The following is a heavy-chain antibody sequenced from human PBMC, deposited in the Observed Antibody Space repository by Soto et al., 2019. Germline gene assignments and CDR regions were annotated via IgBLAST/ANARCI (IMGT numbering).Heavy chain of an antibody. V-gene: IGHV3-23*01. Sequence: EVQLLDSGGGLVQPGGALRLSCSASGFIFSSSAMNWVRQAPGKGLEWVSAISGSGGSIYYADSVKGRFTISRDKSKTTLYLEMDSLRAEDTAVYYCAKGGGDSLRYGMDVWGQGTTVTVSS. CDR3: AKGGGDSLRYGMDV. CDR1: GFIFSSSA. CDR2: ISGSGGSI. J-gene: IGHJ6*02. D-gene: IGHD2-21*02.